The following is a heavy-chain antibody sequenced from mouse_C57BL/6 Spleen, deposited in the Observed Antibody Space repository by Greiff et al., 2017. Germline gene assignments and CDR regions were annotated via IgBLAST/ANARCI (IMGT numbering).Heavy chain of an antibody. D-gene: IGHD1-1*01. J-gene: IGHJ1*03. V-gene: IGHV5-9-1*02. Sequence: EVKLVESGEGLVKPGGSLKLSCAASGFTFSSYAMSWVRQTPEKRLEWVAYISSGGDYIYYADTVKGRFTISRDNARNTLYLQMSSLKSEDTAMYYCTRDHYYGSSSWYFDVWGTGTTVTVSS. CDR2: ISSGGDYI. CDR3: TRDHYYGSSSWYFDV. CDR1: GFTFSSYA.